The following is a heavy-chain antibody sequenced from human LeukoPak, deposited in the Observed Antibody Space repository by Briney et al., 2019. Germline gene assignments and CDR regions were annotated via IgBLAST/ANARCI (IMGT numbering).Heavy chain of an antibody. CDR3: ARDPSTRMATYYYYYMDV. CDR1: GFTFSAYS. Sequence: SGGSLRLSCAASGFTFSAYSMNWVRQAPGKGLEWVSPIGGYGTYIYYADSVKGRFTISRDNTKNSLYLQMSGLRAEDTAVYYCARDPSTRMATYYYYYMDVWGKGTTVTVSS. D-gene: IGHD5-24*01. V-gene: IGHV3-21*01. CDR2: IGGYGTYI. J-gene: IGHJ6*03.